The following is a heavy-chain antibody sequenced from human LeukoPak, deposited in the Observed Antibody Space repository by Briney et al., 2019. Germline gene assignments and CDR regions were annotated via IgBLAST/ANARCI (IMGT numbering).Heavy chain of an antibody. V-gene: IGHV1-24*01. CDR3: ATGDYYGSGSYYYGMDA. Sequence: ASVKVSCKVSGYTLTELSMHWVRQAPGKGLEWMGGFDPEDGETIYAQKFQGRVTMTEDTSTDTAYMELSSLRSEDTAVYYCATGDYYGSGSYYYGMDAWGQGTTVTVSS. J-gene: IGHJ6*02. CDR2: FDPEDGET. CDR1: GYTLTELS. D-gene: IGHD3-10*01.